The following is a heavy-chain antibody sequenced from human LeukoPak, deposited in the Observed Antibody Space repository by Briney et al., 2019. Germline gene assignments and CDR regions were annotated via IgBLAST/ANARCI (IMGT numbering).Heavy chain of an antibody. CDR3: ATDPLNNYHLNYFDV. Sequence: GGSLRLSCVASGFTFSSSAMSWVRQAPGKGLEWVASLNTIGRRAYYADSVNGRFTISRDNSKNMVFLEMSSLRADDTAQYHCATDPLNNYHLNYFDVWGNGTTVTVSS. CDR2: LNTIGRRA. CDR1: GFTFSSSA. V-gene: IGHV3-23*01. D-gene: IGHD4-11*01. J-gene: IGHJ6*03.